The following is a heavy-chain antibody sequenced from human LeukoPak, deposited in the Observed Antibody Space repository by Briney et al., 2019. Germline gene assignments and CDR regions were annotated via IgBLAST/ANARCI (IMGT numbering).Heavy chain of an antibody. CDR1: GFTFSTAW. D-gene: IGHD6-19*01. CDR2: IKSKTDGGTT. Sequence: KPGGSLRLSCAASGFTFSTAWMSWVRQAPGKGLEWVGRIKSKTDGGTTDYAAPVKGRFTISRDDSKNTLYLQMNSLKTEDTAVYFCATGQWLILYYWGQGTLVTVSS. J-gene: IGHJ4*02. V-gene: IGHV3-15*01. CDR3: ATGQWLILYY.